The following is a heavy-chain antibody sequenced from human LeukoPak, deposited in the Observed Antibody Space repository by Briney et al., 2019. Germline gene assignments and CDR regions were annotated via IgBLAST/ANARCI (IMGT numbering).Heavy chain of an antibody. V-gene: IGHV3-48*04. CDR2: ISSSSSTI. J-gene: IGHJ6*02. D-gene: IGHD5/OR15-5a*01. CDR1: GSTFSSYS. CDR3: AREEVSLDYGIDV. Sequence: GGSLRLSCAASGSTFSSYSMNWVRQAPGKGLEWVSYISSSSSTIYYADSVKGRFTISRDNAKNSLYLQMNSLRAEDTAVYYCAREEVSLDYGIDVWGQGTTVTVSS.